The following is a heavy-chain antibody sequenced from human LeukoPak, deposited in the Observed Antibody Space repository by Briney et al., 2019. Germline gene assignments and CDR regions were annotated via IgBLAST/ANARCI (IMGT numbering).Heavy chain of an antibody. V-gene: IGHV1-69*04. D-gene: IGHD6-13*01. Sequence: SVKVSCKASGGTFSSYAISWVRQAPGQGLEWMGRIIPILGIANYAQKFQGRVTITADKSTSTAYMELSSLRSEDTAVYYCARESKGFLSAAGSGWFDPWGQGTLVTVSS. CDR2: IIPILGIA. CDR3: ARESKGFLSAAGSGWFDP. J-gene: IGHJ5*02. CDR1: GGTFSSYA.